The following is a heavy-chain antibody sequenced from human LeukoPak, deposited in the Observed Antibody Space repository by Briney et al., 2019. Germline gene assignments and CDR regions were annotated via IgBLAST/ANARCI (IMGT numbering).Heavy chain of an antibody. J-gene: IGHJ4*02. Sequence: PSQTLSLTCTVSGGSISSGSYYWSWIRQPAGKGLEWIARIYTSGSTNYNPSLKSRVTISVDTSKNQFSLKLSSVTAADTAGYYCAREAYPEGDQLLFNYWGQGTLVTVSS. CDR3: AREAYPEGDQLLFNY. CDR2: IYTSGST. V-gene: IGHV4-61*02. CDR1: GGSISSGSYY. D-gene: IGHD2-2*01.